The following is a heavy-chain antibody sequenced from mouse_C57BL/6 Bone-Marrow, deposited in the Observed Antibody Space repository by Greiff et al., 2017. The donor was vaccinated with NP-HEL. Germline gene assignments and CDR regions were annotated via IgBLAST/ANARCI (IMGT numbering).Heavy chain of an antibody. CDR2: ISNGGGST. J-gene: IGHJ2*01. V-gene: IGHV5-12*01. CDR3: ARRRVITTVVATGYFDY. Sequence: EVNVVESGGGLVQPGGSLKLSCAASGFTFSDYYMYWVRQTPEKRLEWVAYISNGGGSTYYPDTVKGRFTISRDNAKNTLYLQMSRLKSEDTAMYYCARRRVITTVVATGYFDYWGQGTTLTVSS. CDR1: GFTFSDYY. D-gene: IGHD1-1*01.